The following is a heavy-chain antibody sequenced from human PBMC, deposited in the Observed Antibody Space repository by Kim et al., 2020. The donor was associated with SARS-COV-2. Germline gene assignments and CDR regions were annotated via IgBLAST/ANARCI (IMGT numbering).Heavy chain of an antibody. CDR1: GFTFSSYS. CDR2: ISSSSSTI. CDR3: ARAYCGGDCYSPPAAFDI. J-gene: IGHJ3*02. D-gene: IGHD2-21*02. V-gene: IGHV3-48*02. Sequence: GGSLRLSCAASGFTFSSYSMNWVRQAPGKGLEWGSYISSSSSTIYYADSVKGRFTISRDNAKKSLYLQMNSLRDEDTAVYYCARAYCGGDCYSPPAAFDIWGQGTRVTVSS.